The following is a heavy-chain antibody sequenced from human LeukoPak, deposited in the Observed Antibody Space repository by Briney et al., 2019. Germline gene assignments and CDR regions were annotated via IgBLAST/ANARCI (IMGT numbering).Heavy chain of an antibody. D-gene: IGHD2-2*01. V-gene: IGHV4-61*02. Sequence: SETLSLTCTVSGGSISGNNYYWSWIRQPAGKGLEWIGRIYTSGSTNYNPSLKSRVTMSVDTSKNQFSLKLSSVTASDTAVYYCARVFFCSSTSCPDAFDIWGQGTMVTVSS. CDR2: IYTSGST. CDR1: GGSISGNNYY. J-gene: IGHJ3*02. CDR3: ARVFFCSSTSCPDAFDI.